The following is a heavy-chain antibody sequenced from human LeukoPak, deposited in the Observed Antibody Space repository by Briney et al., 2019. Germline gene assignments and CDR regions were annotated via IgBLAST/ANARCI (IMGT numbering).Heavy chain of an antibody. D-gene: IGHD5-24*01. CDR3: ARDRVEMATIWAFDY. J-gene: IGHJ4*02. Sequence: HPGGSLRLSCAASEFSVGSNYMTWVRQAPGKGLEWVSLIYSGGSTYYADSVKGRFTISRDNSKNTLYLQMNSLRAEDTAVYYCARDRVEMATIWAFDYWGQGTLVTVSS. CDR2: IYSGGST. CDR1: EFSVGSNY. V-gene: IGHV3-66*01.